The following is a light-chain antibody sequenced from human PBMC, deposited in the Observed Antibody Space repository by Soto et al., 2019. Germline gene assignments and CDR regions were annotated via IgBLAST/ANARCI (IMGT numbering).Light chain of an antibody. CDR1: QRISSW. Sequence: DIQITQSPSTLSASVGDRVTITCRASQRISSWLAWYQQKPGKAPKLLIYDASSLESGVPSRFSGSGSGTEFTLTISSLQSDDFATYYCQQYNSYSPWTFGQGTKVDIK. J-gene: IGKJ1*01. CDR2: DAS. CDR3: QQYNSYSPWT. V-gene: IGKV1-5*01.